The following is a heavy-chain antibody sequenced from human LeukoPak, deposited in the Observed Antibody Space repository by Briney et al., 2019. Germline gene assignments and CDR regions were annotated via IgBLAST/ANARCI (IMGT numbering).Heavy chain of an antibody. J-gene: IGHJ4*02. CDR2: ISSSSSYI. CDR1: GFTFSSYA. V-gene: IGHV3-21*01. D-gene: IGHD5-18*01. CDR3: AREDLDTAMVSN. Sequence: GGSLRLSCAASGFTFSSYAMHWVRQAPGKGLEWVSSISSSSSYIYYADSVKGRFTISRDNAKNSLYLQMNSLRAEDTAVYYCAREDLDTAMVSNWGQGTLVTVSS.